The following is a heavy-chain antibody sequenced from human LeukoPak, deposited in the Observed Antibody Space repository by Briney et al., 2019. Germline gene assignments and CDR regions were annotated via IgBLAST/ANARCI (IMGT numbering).Heavy chain of an antibody. J-gene: IGHJ1*01. CDR3: AQQVGYCSSGSCYFTY. CDR1: GFRFSGYW. V-gene: IGHV3-23*01. CDR2: ISNTGGST. D-gene: IGHD2-15*01. Sequence: GGSLSLSCAASGFRFSGYWMTWVRQAPGKGLEWVSAISNTGGSTYYADSVKGRFTISRDKSKNTLSLQMNSLRAEDTAVYYCAQQVGYCSSGSCYFTYWGQGTLVTVSS.